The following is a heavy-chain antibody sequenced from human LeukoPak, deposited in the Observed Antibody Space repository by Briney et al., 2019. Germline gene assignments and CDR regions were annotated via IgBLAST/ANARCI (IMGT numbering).Heavy chain of an antibody. J-gene: IGHJ4*02. Sequence: GGSLRLSCAASGFTFDDYAMHWVRQAPGKGLEWVSLISWDGGSTYYADSVKGRFTISRDNSKNSLYLQMNSLRAEDTALYYCAKDSQYSGSYYDYWGQGTLVTVSS. CDR2: ISWDGGST. CDR1: GFTFDDYA. V-gene: IGHV3-43D*03. D-gene: IGHD1-26*01. CDR3: AKDSQYSGSYYDY.